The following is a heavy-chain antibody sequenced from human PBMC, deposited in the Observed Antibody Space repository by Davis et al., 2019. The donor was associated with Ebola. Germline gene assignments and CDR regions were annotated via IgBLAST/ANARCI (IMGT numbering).Heavy chain of an antibody. CDR3: ARGCRSLGKDAFDI. CDR1: GGSISSSNW. J-gene: IGHJ3*02. D-gene: IGHD7-27*01. Sequence: MPSETLSLTCAVSGGSISSSNWWSWVRQPPGKGLEWIGEIYHSGSTNYNPSLKSRVTISVDTSKNQFSLKLSSVTAADTAVYYCARGCRSLGKDAFDIWGQGTMVTVSS. CDR2: IYHSGST. V-gene: IGHV4-4*02.